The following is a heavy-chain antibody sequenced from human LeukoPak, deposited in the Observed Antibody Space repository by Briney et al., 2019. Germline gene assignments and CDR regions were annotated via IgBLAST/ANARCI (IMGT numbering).Heavy chain of an antibody. V-gene: IGHV1-18*01. CDR1: GYTFTSYG. J-gene: IGHJ6*03. CDR2: ISAYNGNT. Sequence: GASVKVSCKASGYTFTSYGISWVRQAPGQGLEWMGWISAYNGNTNYAQKLQGRVTMTTDTSTSTAYMELRSLRSDDTAVYYCASLEEGMTTETWGNYYYYYMDVWGKGTTVTVSS. D-gene: IGHD4-11*01. CDR3: ASLEEGMTTETWGNYYYYYMDV.